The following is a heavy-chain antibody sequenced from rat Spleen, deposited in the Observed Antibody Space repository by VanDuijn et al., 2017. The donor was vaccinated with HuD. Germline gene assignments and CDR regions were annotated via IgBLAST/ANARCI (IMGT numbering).Heavy chain of an antibody. D-gene: IGHD1-10*01. CDR2: ISTGGGNT. J-gene: IGHJ3*01. CDR1: GFTFSNYD. CDR3: ARHGIYNNYGWFAY. V-gene: IGHV5S23*01. Sequence: EVQLVESGGGLVQPGRSLKLSCAASGFTFSNYDMAWVRQAPTKGLGGVASISTGGGNTYYRDSVKGRFTNSRENAKSTLYLQMDSLRSEDTATYYCARHGIYNNYGWFAYWGQGTLVTVSS.